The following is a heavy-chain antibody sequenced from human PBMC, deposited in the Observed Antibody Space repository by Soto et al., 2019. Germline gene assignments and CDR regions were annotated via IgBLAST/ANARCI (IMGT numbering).Heavy chain of an antibody. J-gene: IGHJ4*02. Sequence: SETLSLTCTVSGGSISSSSYYWGWIRQPPGKGLEWIGSIYYSGSTYYNPSLKSRVTISVDTSKNQFSLKLSSVTAADTAVYYCARGPRGAAIDYWGQGTLVTVSS. D-gene: IGHD3-10*01. CDR1: GGSISSSSYY. CDR3: ARGPRGAAIDY. CDR2: IYYSGST. V-gene: IGHV4-39*01.